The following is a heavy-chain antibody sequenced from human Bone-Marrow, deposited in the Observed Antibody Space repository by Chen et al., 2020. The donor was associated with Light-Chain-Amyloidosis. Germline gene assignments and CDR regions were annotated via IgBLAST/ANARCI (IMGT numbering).Heavy chain of an antibody. CDR3: ARYEPHFSDSIISGYTA. D-gene: IGHD5-12*01. Sequence: QVELQQWGAGLLKPSETLSLTCGIHNGAFGDDYWTWSRQPPGKGLQWIAEINHSGSANYNSSLKSRTTISVDKSKNQFSLRMISVTAADTAVYYCARYEPHFSDSIISGYTARGQGTSVTVSS. CDR2: INHSGSA. CDR1: NGAFGDDY. V-gene: IGHV4-34*01. J-gene: IGHJ4*02.